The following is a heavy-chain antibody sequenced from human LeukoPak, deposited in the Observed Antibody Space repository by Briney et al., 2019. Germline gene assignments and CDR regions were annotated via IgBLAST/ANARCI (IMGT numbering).Heavy chain of an antibody. Sequence: PSETLSLTCAVYGENFSIYFYSWIRQPPGKGLEWIGYIYYSGSTNYNPSLKSRVTISVDTSKNQFSLKLSSVTAADTAVYYCARVGSSTSFYYMDVWGKGTTVTVSS. CDR3: ARVGSSTSFYYMDV. CDR1: GENFSIYF. D-gene: IGHD2-2*01. CDR2: IYYSGST. J-gene: IGHJ6*03. V-gene: IGHV4-59*01.